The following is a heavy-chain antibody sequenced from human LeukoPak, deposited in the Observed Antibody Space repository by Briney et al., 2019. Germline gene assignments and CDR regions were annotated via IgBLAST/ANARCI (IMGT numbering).Heavy chain of an antibody. V-gene: IGHV3-48*03. J-gene: IGHJ4*02. CDR1: GFSFSSYE. CDR2: SSSSGRTI. D-gene: IGHD5-18*01. CDR3: ARVDTVMAYYFDL. Sequence: GGSLRLSCAASGFSFSSYEMNWVRQAPGKGLEWVSYSSSSGRTIYYADSVKGRFTISRDNAKNSLYLQMNSLRAEDTAVYYCARVDTVMAYYFDLWGQGTLVTVSS.